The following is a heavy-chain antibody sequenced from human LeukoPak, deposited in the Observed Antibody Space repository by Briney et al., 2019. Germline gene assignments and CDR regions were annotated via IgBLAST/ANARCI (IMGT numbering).Heavy chain of an antibody. CDR2: IYSGGST. J-gene: IGHJ4*02. Sequence: PGGSLRLSCAASGFTVSSNYMSWVRQAPGKGLEWVSVIYSGGSTYYVDSVKGRFTISRDKTKNTLYLQMNSLRAEDTAVYYCAKSSYYDASGYYREYYFDSWGQGTLVTVSS. CDR3: AKSSYYDASGYYREYYFDS. V-gene: IGHV3-53*01. D-gene: IGHD3-22*01. CDR1: GFTVSSNY.